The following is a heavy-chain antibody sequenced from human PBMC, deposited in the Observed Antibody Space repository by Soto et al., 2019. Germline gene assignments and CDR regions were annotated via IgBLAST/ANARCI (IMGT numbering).Heavy chain of an antibody. D-gene: IGHD4-4*01. Sequence: SETLSPTCSVSESSIRGYCWRWIPLPPGKGMEWIGFFHYTGISNYNSSLKSRVTMSLDTSKNQLSLILSSVSAADTDIYYCARWASNWQYFDYWGQGALVTVSS. CDR3: ARWASNWQYFDY. J-gene: IGHJ4*02. CDR2: FHYTGIS. CDR1: ESSIRGYC. V-gene: IGHV4-59*01.